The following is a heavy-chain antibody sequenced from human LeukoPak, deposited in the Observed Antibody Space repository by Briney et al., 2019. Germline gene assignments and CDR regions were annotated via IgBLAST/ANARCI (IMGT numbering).Heavy chain of an antibody. D-gene: IGHD3-22*01. J-gene: IGHJ4*02. CDR2: INHSGST. CDR3: ARGAPAEAYYYDSSGYYSGYFDY. V-gene: IGHV4-34*01. Sequence: SETLSLTCAVYGGSFSGYYWSWIRQPQGKGLEWIGEINHSGSTNYNPSLKSRVTISVVTSKNQFSLKLSSVTAADTAVYYCARGAPAEAYYYDSSGYYSGYFDYWGQGTLVTVSS. CDR1: GGSFSGYY.